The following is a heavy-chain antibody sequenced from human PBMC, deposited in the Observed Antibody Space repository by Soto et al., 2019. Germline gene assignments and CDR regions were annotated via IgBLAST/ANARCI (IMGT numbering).Heavy chain of an antibody. D-gene: IGHD5-12*01. J-gene: IGHJ4*02. Sequence: ASVKVSCKASGYIFTGYYMHWVRQAPGQGLEWMGWINPNSGDTNYAQKFQGRVSMTTDTTTSTAYMELRRLTSDDTAVYYCVRDALGGPLVGTIHLDSWGQGTLVTVSS. V-gene: IGHV1-2*02. CDR1: GYIFTGYY. CDR3: VRDALGGPLVGTIHLDS. CDR2: INPNSGDT.